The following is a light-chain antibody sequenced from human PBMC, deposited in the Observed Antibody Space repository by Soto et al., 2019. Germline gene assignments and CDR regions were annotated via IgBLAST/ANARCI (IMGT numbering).Light chain of an antibody. CDR2: KAS. Sequence: DIQMTQSPSTLSASVGDRVTITCRASQSISSWLAWYQQKPGKATKVLIYKASSLERGVPARFSGSGSGTEFTLTISSLQPDDSATYYCQHYNSYPHTCGGGTKVEI. J-gene: IGKJ4*01. V-gene: IGKV1-5*03. CDR3: QHYNSYPHT. CDR1: QSISSW.